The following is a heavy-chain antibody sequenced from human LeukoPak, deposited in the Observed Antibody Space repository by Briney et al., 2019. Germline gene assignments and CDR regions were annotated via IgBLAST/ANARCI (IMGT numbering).Heavy chain of an antibody. J-gene: IGHJ4*02. CDR1: GGSISSYY. CDR3: ARRDPDIVVGPAGKFEH. Sequence: PSETLSLTCTVSGGSISSYYWSWIRQPPGKGLEWMGYIYYSGSTNYNPSLKSRVTISVDTSKNQFSLKFTVTAADTAVYYCARRDPDIVVGPAGKFEHWGQGVPVTVSS. D-gene: IGHD2-2*01. V-gene: IGHV4-59*12. CDR2: IYYSGST.